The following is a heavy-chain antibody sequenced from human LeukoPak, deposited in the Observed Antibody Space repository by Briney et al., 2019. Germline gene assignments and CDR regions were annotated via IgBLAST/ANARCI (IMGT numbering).Heavy chain of an antibody. D-gene: IGHD6-13*01. CDR2: IKSKTDGGTT. Sequence: NPGGSLRLSCAASGFTFSSYAMSWVRQAPVKELEWVGRIKSKTDGGTTDYAAPVKGRFTISRDDSKNTLYLQMNSLRAEDTAVYYCARARAAAGLDWGQGTLVTVSS. J-gene: IGHJ1*01. V-gene: IGHV3-15*01. CDR3: ARARAAAGLD. CDR1: GFTFSSYA.